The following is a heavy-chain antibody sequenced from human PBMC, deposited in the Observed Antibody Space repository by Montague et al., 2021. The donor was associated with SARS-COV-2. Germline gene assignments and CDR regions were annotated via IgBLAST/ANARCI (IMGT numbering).Heavy chain of an antibody. CDR2: INHSGST. V-gene: IGHV4-34*01. CDR3: ARGGYSSSWFGTHNWFDP. J-gene: IGHJ5*02. D-gene: IGHD6-13*01. CDR1: GGSFSGYY. Sequence: SETLSLTCAFYGGSFSGYYWSWIRQPPGKGLEWIGEINHSGSTNYNPSLKSRVTISVETSKNQFSLKLTSVTAADTAVYYCARGGYSSSWFGTHNWFDPWGQGALVTVSS.